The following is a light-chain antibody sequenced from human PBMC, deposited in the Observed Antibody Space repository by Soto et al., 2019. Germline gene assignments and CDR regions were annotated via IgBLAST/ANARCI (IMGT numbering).Light chain of an antibody. CDR3: QQRSNWPPGYT. CDR1: QSVSSY. V-gene: IGKV3-11*01. Sequence: EIVLTQSPATLSLSPGERATLSCRASQSVSSYLAWYQQKPGQAPGLLIYDASNRATGIPARFSGSGSGTVFTLTISSLEPEDFAVYYCQQRSNWPPGYTFGQGTKLEIK. CDR2: DAS. J-gene: IGKJ2*01.